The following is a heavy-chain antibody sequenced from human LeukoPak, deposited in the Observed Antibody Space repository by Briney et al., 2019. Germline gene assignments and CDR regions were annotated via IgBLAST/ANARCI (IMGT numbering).Heavy chain of an antibody. V-gene: IGHV4-4*07. Sequence: SETLSLTCAVSGGSIRDYQWSWIRQPPGKGLEWIGHIYTSGSTNYNPSLKSRVTMSVDTSKNQFSLKLSSVTAADTAVYYCARGGVDWTFDYWGQGTLVTVSS. CDR2: IYTSGST. CDR1: GGSIRDYQ. J-gene: IGHJ4*02. CDR3: ARGGVDWTFDY. D-gene: IGHD3-9*01.